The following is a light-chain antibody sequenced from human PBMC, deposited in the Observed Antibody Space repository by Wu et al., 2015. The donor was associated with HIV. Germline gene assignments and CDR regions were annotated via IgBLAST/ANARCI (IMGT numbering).Light chain of an antibody. V-gene: IGKV3-11*01. CDR3: QQRSDWST. Sequence: TVLTQSPATLSLSPGERATLSCRASQSVSTYLAWYQHKPGQAPRLLIYDASNMATGIPARFSGSGSGTDFTLTISSLEPEDFAVYYCQQRSDWSTFGQGTRLEIK. CDR2: DAS. CDR1: QSVSTY. J-gene: IGKJ5*01.